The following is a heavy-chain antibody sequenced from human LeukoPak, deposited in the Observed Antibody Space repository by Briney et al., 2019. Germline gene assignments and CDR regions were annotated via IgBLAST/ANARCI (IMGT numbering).Heavy chain of an antibody. J-gene: IGHJ3*02. CDR2: ISYDGSNK. V-gene: IGHV3-30*18. D-gene: IGHD1-26*01. Sequence: GGSLRLSCAASGFTFSSYSMNWVRQAPGKGLEWVAVISYDGSNKYYADSVKGRFTISRDNSKNTLYLQMNSLRAEDTAVYYCAKLPRWGGSYTLSGGYAFDIWGQGTMVTVSS. CDR1: GFTFSSYS. CDR3: AKLPRWGGSYTLSGGYAFDI.